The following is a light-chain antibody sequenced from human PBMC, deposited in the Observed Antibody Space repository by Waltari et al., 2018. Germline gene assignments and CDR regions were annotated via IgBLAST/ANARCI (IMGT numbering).Light chain of an antibody. CDR3: SSYTSIIPPFL. CDR2: DVS. J-gene: IGLJ1*01. V-gene: IGLV2-14*01. CDR1: SSSLGGYSF. Sequence: QSALTHPAPVSGPPGQSITTPSTRPSSSLGGYSFVSWYQQHPGKAPKLMIYDVSHRPSGVSNRFSGSKSGNTASLTISGLQPEDEADYYCSSYTSIIPPFLFGTGTKVTVL.